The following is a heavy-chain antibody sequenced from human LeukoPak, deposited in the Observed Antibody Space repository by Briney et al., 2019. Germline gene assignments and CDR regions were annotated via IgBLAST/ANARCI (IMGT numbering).Heavy chain of an antibody. CDR1: GFTFSSYA. J-gene: IGHJ4*02. CDR3: ARRGTLYYFDY. Sequence: PGGSLRLSCAASGFTFSSYAMSWVRQAPGKGLEWISHISESSYPIYYADSVKGRFTISRDNAKKSLYLQMNSLGAEDTAVYYCARRGTLYYFDYWGQGILVTVSS. V-gene: IGHV3-48*04. CDR2: ISESSYPI.